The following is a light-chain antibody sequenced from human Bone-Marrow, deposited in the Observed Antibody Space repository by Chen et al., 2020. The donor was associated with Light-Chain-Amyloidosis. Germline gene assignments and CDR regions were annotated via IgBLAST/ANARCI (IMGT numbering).Light chain of an antibody. CDR1: QTVSSRY. CDR3: QQSGNSLT. J-gene: IGKJ4*01. V-gene: IGKV3-20*01. Sequence: EIVLTQSPDTLSLSPGERATLSCRASQTVSSRYLAWYQQKPGQAPRLLIYGATNRATGSPDRCSGGGSGTDFTLTVSRLEPEDCAVYYCQQSGNSLTFGGGTRVEIK. CDR2: GAT.